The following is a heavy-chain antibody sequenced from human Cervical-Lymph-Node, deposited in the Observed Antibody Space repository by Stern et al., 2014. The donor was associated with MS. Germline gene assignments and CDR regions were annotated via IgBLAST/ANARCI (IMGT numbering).Heavy chain of an antibody. CDR2: INPNSRDT. D-gene: IGHD6-19*01. Sequence: QVQLVQSGAVVKKPGASVKVSCKASGYTFTDFYIHWVRQAPGQGLEWMGRINPNSRDTKFAQKFHGRVSLTRDTSINTAYMELTRLRSDDTAIYYCATPYSSGWSPDHWGQGTAVTVSS. CDR1: GYTFTDFY. CDR3: ATPYSSGWSPDH. J-gene: IGHJ5*02. V-gene: IGHV1-2*06.